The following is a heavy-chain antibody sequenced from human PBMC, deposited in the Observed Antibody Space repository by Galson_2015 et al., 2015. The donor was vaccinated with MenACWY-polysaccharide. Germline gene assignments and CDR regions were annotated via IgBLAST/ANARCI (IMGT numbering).Heavy chain of an antibody. CDR1: GFSFSSYG. J-gene: IGHJ4*02. CDR2: ISDTGTNT. D-gene: IGHD1-7*01. Sequence: SLRLSCAASGFSFSSYGMIWVRQPPGKGLEWVSYISDTGTNTRHADSVEGRFSISRDNSKNTLYLQMNGLGAQDTAVYYCAVRTTSNSFDHWGQGTLV. CDR3: AVRTTSNSFDH. V-gene: IGHV3-23*01.